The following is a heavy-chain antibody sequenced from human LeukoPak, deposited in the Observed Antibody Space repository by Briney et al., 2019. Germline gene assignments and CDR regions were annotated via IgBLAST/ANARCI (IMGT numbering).Heavy chain of an antibody. CDR1: GFTFSSYA. D-gene: IGHD2-21*01. Sequence: GGSLRLSCAAAGFTFSSYAMTWVRQAPGKGLEWVSGIRGSGGNTDYADSVKGRFTISRDNSKHTLSLQMNSLRAEDTAVYYCAREVVSSVHFDYWGQGTLVTVSS. CDR2: IRGSGGNT. J-gene: IGHJ4*02. CDR3: AREVVSSVHFDY. V-gene: IGHV3-23*01.